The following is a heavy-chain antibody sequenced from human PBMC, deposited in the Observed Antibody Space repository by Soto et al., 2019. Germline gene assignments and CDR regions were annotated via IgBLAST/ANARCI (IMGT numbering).Heavy chain of an antibody. V-gene: IGHV3-74*01. D-gene: IGHD3-3*01. CDR3: ARGSGVVTPYYYYYMDV. J-gene: IGHJ6*03. CDR2: INSDGSST. Sequence: EVQLVESGGGLVQPGGSLRLSCAASGFTFSSYWMHWVRQAPGKGLAWVSRINSDGSSTSYADSVKGRFTISRDNAKNTLYLQMNSLRAEDTAVYYCARGSGVVTPYYYYYMDVWGKGTTVTVSS. CDR1: GFTFSSYW.